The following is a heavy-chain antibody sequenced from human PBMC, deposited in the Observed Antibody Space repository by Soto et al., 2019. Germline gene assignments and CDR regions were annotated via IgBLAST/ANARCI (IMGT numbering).Heavy chain of an antibody. D-gene: IGHD1-1*01. CDR2: IYTSGST. CDR1: GGSISSYS. J-gene: IGHJ6*02. V-gene: IGHV4-4*07. CDR3: AGQTGTIPYYHHHYGTDV. Sequence: ETLLLACAVSGGSISSYSWSWIWQCVGKGLEWIVRIYTSGSTNYNPSLKSRVTMSADTYKSQFALKLSSVTAADTAVYYCAGQTGTIPYYHHHYGTDVWGPATTVTVSS.